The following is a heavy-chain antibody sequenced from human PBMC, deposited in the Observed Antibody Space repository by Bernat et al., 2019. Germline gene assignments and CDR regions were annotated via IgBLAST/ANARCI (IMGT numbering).Heavy chain of an antibody. CDR2: ISAYNGNT. D-gene: IGHD2-2*01. J-gene: IGHJ4*02. CDR1: GGTFSSYT. V-gene: IGHV1-18*01. Sequence: QVQLVQSGAEVKKPGSSVKVSCKASGGTFSSYTISWVRQAPGQGLEWMGWISAYNGNTNYAQKLQGRVTMTTDTSTSTAYMELRSLRSDDTAVYYCAKTPARAHCSSTSCYGDYWGQGTLVTVSS. CDR3: AKTPARAHCSSTSCYGDY.